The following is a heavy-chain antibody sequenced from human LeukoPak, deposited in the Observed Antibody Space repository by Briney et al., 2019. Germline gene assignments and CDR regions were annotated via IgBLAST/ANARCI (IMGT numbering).Heavy chain of an antibody. D-gene: IGHD2-2*01. CDR3: ARRGRADIVVVPAATDDAFDI. Sequence: GESLKISCKGSGYSFTSYWIGWVRQMPGKGLECMGIIYPGDSDTRYSPSFQGQVTISADKSISTAYLQWSSLKASGTAMYYCARRGRADIVVVPAATDDAFDIWGQGTMVTVSS. V-gene: IGHV5-51*01. J-gene: IGHJ3*02. CDR1: GYSFTSYW. CDR2: IYPGDSDT.